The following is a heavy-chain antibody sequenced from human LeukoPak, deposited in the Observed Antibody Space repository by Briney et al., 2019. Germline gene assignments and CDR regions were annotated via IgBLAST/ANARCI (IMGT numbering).Heavy chain of an antibody. V-gene: IGHV4-34*01. Sequence: SETLSLTCAVYGGSFSGYYWSWIRQPPGKGLEWIGEINHSGSTNYNPSLKSRVTISVDTSKNQFSLKLSSVTAADTAVYYCAASHYDILTGYAIFDYWGQGTLVTVSS. D-gene: IGHD3-9*01. CDR3: AASHYDILTGYAIFDY. CDR1: GGSFSGYY. J-gene: IGHJ4*02. CDR2: INHSGST.